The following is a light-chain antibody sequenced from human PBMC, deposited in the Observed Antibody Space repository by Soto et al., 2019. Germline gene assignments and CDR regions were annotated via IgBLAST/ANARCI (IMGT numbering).Light chain of an antibody. J-gene: IGLJ1*01. CDR3: AAWDDRLNGAL. Sequence: QSVLTQPPSASGTPGQRVTMSCSGGSSNIGSNTVSWYQHLPGTAPQLLIYSDTQRASGVADRFSGSKSGTSASLAISGLQSDDEDDYYCAAWDDRLNGALFGTGTKVTVL. V-gene: IGLV1-44*01. CDR1: SSNIGSNT. CDR2: SDT.